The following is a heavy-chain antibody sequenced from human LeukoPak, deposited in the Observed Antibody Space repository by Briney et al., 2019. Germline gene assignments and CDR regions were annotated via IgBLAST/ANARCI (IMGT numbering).Heavy chain of an antibody. CDR3: ARGTNRWPDY. CDR1: GFTFSSYA. D-gene: IGHD4-23*01. CDR2: ISTSGVTN. J-gene: IGHJ4*01. Sequence: GGSLRLSCAASGFTFSSYAMSWIRQAPGKGLEWASYISTSGVTNYYADSVKGRFTISRDNAKNSLYLQMNSLRPEDTAMYYCARGTNRWPDYLGRGTLVTVSS. V-gene: IGHV3-11*01.